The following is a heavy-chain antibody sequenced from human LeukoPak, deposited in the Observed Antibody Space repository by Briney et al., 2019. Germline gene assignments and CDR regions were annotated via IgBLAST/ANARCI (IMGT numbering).Heavy chain of an antibody. V-gene: IGHV1-69*04. CDR3: ARAVGRYSGSYYFDY. Sequence: ASVKVSCKASGGTFSSYAISWVRQAPGQGLEWMGRIIPILGIANYAQKFQGRVTTTADKSTSTAYMELSSLRSEDTAVYYCARAVGRYSGSYYFDYWGQGTLVTVSS. CDR2: IIPILGIA. CDR1: GGTFSSYA. J-gene: IGHJ4*02. D-gene: IGHD1-26*01.